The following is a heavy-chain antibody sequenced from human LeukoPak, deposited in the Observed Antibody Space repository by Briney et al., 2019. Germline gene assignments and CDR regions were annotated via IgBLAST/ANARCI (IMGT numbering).Heavy chain of an antibody. CDR1: GYTFTGYY. CDR3: ARVNYHGSGSYYLPFDY. Sequence: ASVKVSFKASGYTFTGYYMHWVRQAPGQGLEWMGWINPNSGGTNYAQKFQGRVTMTRDTSISTAYMELSRLRSDDTAVYYCARVNYHGSGSYYLPFDYWGQGTLVTVSS. J-gene: IGHJ4*02. V-gene: IGHV1-2*02. D-gene: IGHD3-10*01. CDR2: INPNSGGT.